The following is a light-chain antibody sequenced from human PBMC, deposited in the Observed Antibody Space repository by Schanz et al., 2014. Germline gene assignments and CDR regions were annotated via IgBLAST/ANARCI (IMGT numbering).Light chain of an antibody. V-gene: IGKV3-11*01. J-gene: IGKJ5*01. CDR1: QSVDKS. CDR2: DAS. CDR3: QQYGSSPRIT. Sequence: EIVLTQSPDTLSLSPGERATLSCRASQSVDKSLAWYQQKPGQAPRLLIYDASNRATGIPARFSGSGSGADFTLTISSLEPEDFAVYYCQQYGSSPRITFGQGTRLEIK.